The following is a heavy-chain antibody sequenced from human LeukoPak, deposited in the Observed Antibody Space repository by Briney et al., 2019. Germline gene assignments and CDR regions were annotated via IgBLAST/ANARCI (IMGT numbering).Heavy chain of an antibody. CDR3: ARSFLERAPDAFDI. Sequence: PSETLSLTCTVSGGSLSSYYWSWIRQPPGKGLEWIGYIYYSGSTNYNPSLKSRVTISVDTSKNQFSLKLSSVTAADTAVYYCARSFLERAPDAFDIWGQGTMVTVSS. J-gene: IGHJ3*02. V-gene: IGHV4-59*01. CDR1: GGSLSSYY. CDR2: IYYSGST. D-gene: IGHD3-3*02.